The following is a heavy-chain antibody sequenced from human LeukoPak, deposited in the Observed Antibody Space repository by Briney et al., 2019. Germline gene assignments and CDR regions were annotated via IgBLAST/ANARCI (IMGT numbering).Heavy chain of an antibody. CDR3: AKSDCTYISCYVLDY. D-gene: IGHD2-2*01. V-gene: IGHV3-23*01. CDR2: ISGSGDNI. J-gene: IGHJ4*02. Sequence: GGSLRLSCAPSGFSFSNYAMSWVRQAPGKGLEWVSAISGSGDNIYYPDSVKGRFTISRDRSKNTLYLQLNSLRAEDTAVYYCAKSDCTYISCYVLDYWGQGTQVTVSS. CDR1: GFSFSNYA.